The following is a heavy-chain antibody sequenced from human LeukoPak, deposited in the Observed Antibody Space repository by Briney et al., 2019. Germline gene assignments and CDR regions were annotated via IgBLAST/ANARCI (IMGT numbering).Heavy chain of an antibody. CDR3: ARGYYYDSSGYYRALGY. CDR2: ISSSGSTI. J-gene: IGHJ4*02. CDR1: GFTFSSYE. Sequence: PGGSLRLSCAASGFTFSSYEMNWVRQAPGKGLEWVSYISSSGSTIYYADSVKGRFTISRDNAKNSLYLQMNSLRAEDTAVYYCARGYYYDSSGYYRALGYWGQGTLVSVPS. D-gene: IGHD3-22*01. V-gene: IGHV3-48*03.